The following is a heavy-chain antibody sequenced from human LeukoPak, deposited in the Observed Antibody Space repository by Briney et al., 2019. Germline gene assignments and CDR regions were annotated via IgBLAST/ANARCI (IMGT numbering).Heavy chain of an antibody. CDR2: IKSSNT. CDR3: ARVPDWTYVPDY. V-gene: IGHV4-61*02. D-gene: IGHD3-16*01. Sequence: PSETLSLTCTVSGVSISSDRLYWTWVRQPAGKGLKWIGRIKSSNTNYNPSLKSRVSISLDTSTNQFSLKLSSLTAADTAVYYCARVPDWTYVPDYWGQGTLVSVSS. CDR1: GVSISSDRLY. J-gene: IGHJ4*02.